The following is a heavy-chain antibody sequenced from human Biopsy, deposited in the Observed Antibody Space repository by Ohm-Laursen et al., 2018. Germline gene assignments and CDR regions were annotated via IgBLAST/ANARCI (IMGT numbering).Heavy chain of an antibody. J-gene: IGHJ4*02. D-gene: IGHD4-17*01. V-gene: IGHV3-23*01. CDR3: AKPADSYGSEFYFDY. CDR1: GFTFSSYA. CDR2: INTSGGST. Sequence: ETLSLTCAASGFTFSSYAMTWVRQAPGKGLEWVSVINTSGGSTHYAVSVKGRFTISRDNSKNTLYLRMNSLRAEDTAVYYCAKPADSYGSEFYFDYWGQGTLVTVS.